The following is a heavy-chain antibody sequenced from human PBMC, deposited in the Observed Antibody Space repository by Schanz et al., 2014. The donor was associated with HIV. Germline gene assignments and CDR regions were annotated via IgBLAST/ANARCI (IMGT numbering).Heavy chain of an antibody. CDR1: GFTFSSYA. V-gene: IGHV3-21*04. D-gene: IGHD6-13*01. CDR3: AREKDLGYSSTLGF. Sequence: EVQLVESGGGLVKPGGSLRLSCAASGFTFSSYAMSGVRQAPGKGLEWVSGISGNSGHTWYADSVKGRFTISRDNAKNSMFLQMNSLRGEDTAVYYCAREKDLGYSSTLGFWGQGTLVTVSS. J-gene: IGHJ4*02. CDR2: ISGNSGHT.